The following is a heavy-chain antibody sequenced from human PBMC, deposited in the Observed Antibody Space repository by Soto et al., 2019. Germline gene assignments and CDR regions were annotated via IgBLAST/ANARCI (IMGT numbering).Heavy chain of an antibody. CDR3: AKFGMATTKRSPPYYIDY. Sequence: VGSLRLSCAASGSTFSSYAMSWVRQAPGKGLEWVSSSSGSGGGTYYADSVKGRFTFSRDNSKNTLYLQMNSLRAEDTAVYYCAKFGMATTKRSPPYYIDYWGQGALVTVSS. J-gene: IGHJ4*02. V-gene: IGHV3-23*01. CDR2: SSGSGGGT. D-gene: IGHD1-1*01. CDR1: GSTFSSYA.